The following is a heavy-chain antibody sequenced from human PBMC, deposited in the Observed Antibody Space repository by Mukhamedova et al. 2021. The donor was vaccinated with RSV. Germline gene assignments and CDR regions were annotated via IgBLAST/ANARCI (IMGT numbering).Heavy chain of an antibody. Sequence: STYAMHWVRQAPGKGLEWVAVISHDGATKYHAESVKGRLIISRDNSENTLYLQMHSLRVEDTADYYCARPYDYWSGNFGAGWFDP. J-gene: IGHJ5*02. CDR1: STYA. V-gene: IGHV3-30-3*01. CDR3: ARPYDYWSGNFGAGWFDP. D-gene: IGHD3-3*01. CDR2: ISHDGATK.